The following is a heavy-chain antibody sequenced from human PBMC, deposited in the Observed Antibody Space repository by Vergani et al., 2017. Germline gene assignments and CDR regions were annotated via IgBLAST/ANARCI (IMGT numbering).Heavy chain of an antibody. J-gene: IGHJ6*02. CDR3: ATVSSWLLVGDYYYXMDV. CDR1: GYTLTELS. Sequence: QVQLVQSGAEVKKPGASVKVSCKVSGYTLTELSMHWVRQAPGKGLEWMGGFDPEDGETIYAQKFQGRVTMTEDTSTDTAYMELSSLRAEDTAVYYCATVSSWLLVGDYYYXMDVWGQGTTVTVSS. V-gene: IGHV1-24*01. CDR2: FDPEDGET. D-gene: IGHD3-9*01.